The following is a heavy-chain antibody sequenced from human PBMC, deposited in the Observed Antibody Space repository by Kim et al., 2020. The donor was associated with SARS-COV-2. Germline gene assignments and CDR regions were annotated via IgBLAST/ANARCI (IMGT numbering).Heavy chain of an antibody. CDR1: GFTFSSYG. CDR3: ARDSYYYDSSGYYYSPWYYYGMDV. Sequence: GGSLRLSCAASGFTFSSYGMHWVRQAPGKGLEWVAVIWYDGSNKYYADSVKGRFTISRDNSKNTLYLQMNSLRPEDTAVYYCARDSYYYDSSGYYYSPWYYYGMDVWGQGTTVTVSS. J-gene: IGHJ6*02. CDR2: IWYDGSNK. V-gene: IGHV3-33*08. D-gene: IGHD3-22*01.